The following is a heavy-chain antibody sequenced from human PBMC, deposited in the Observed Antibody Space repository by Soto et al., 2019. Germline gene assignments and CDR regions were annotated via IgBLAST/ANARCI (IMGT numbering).Heavy chain of an antibody. V-gene: IGHV3-9*01. CDR2: ISWNSGSI. CDR1: GFTFDDYV. D-gene: IGHD2-15*01. CDR3: AKDKASDRPSYYYGMDV. J-gene: IGHJ6*02. Sequence: PGGSLRLSCAASGFTFDDYVMHWVRQAPGKGLEWVSGISWNSGSIGYADSVKGRFTISRDNAKNSLYLQMNSLRAEDTALYYCAKDKASDRPSYYYGMDVWGQGTTVTVSS.